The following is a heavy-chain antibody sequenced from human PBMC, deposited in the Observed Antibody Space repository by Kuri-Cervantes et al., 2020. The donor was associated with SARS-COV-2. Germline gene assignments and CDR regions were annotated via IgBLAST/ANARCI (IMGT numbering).Heavy chain of an antibody. CDR3: AKESGDYVRAFDI. CDR2: ISGSGGST. Sequence: GGSLRLTCAASGFTFSSYAMSWVRQAPGKGLEWVSAISGSGGSTYYADSVKGRFTISRDNSTNTLYLQMNSLRAEDTAVYYCAKESGDYVRAFDIWGQGTMVTVSS. D-gene: IGHD4-17*01. CDR1: GFTFSSYA. V-gene: IGHV3-23*01. J-gene: IGHJ3*02.